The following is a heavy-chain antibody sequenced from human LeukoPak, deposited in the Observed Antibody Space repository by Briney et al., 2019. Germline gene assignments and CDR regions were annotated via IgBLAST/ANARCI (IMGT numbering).Heavy chain of an antibody. CDR3: ARDRPGSYWYFDL. J-gene: IGHJ2*01. D-gene: IGHD3-10*01. Sequence: PSETLSLTCTVSGGSISSYYWSWIRQPPGKGLEWVGHIYYLGSTNYNPSLKSRVTISIDTFKNYFSLKLNSVIAADTAVYYCARDRPGSYWYFDLWGRGTLVTVSS. V-gene: IGHV4-59*01. CDR1: GGSISSYY. CDR2: IYYLGST.